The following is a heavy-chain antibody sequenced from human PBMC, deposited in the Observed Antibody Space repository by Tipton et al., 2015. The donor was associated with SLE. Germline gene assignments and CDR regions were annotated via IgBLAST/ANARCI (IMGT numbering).Heavy chain of an antibody. CDR1: GDSITSHS. V-gene: IGHV4-59*11. J-gene: IGHJ3*02. D-gene: IGHD1-26*01. CDR2: FYYTGST. CDR3: AREGGGSYFDGAFDI. Sequence: TLSLTCTVPGDSITSHSWSWIRQPPGKGLEFIGFFYYTGSTNYNPSLKSRVTISVDTSKNQFSLRLNSVTAADTAVYYCAREGGGSYFDGAFDIWGQGTMVTVSS.